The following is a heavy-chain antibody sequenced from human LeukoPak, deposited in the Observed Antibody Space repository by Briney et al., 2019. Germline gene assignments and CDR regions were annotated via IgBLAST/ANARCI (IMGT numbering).Heavy chain of an antibody. Sequence: PSETLSLTCTVSSGSISSYYWSWIRQPPGKGLEWIGYIYYSGSTNYNPSLKSRVTISVDTSKNQFSLKLSSVTAADTAVYYCARGYDSSGSIPAHFDYWGQGTLVTVSS. CDR2: IYYSGST. D-gene: IGHD3-22*01. J-gene: IGHJ4*02. V-gene: IGHV4-59*01. CDR1: SGSISSYY. CDR3: ARGYDSSGSIPAHFDY.